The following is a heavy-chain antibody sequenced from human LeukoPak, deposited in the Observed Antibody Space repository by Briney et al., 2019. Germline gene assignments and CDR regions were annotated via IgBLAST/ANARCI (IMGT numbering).Heavy chain of an antibody. CDR3: ARLGQLVLFDY. Sequence: ASETLSLTCAVSGYSISSGYYWGWIRQPPGKGLEWIGYIYYSGSTNYNPSLKSRVTISVDTSKNQFSLKLSSVTAADTAVYYCARLGQLVLFDYWGQGTLVTVSS. J-gene: IGHJ4*02. CDR2: IYYSGST. CDR1: GYSISSGYY. V-gene: IGHV4-61*01. D-gene: IGHD6-13*01.